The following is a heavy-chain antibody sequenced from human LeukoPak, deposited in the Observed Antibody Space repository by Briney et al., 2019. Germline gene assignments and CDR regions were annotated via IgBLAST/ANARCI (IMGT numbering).Heavy chain of an antibody. CDR3: ARHGWSGSGPYYYGMDV. V-gene: IGHV4-59*08. J-gene: IGHJ6*02. Sequence: SETLSLTCTVSGGSISSYYWSWIRQPPGKGLERIGYIYYSGSTNYNPSLKSRVTISVDTSKNQFSLKLSSVTAADTAVYYCARHGWSGSGPYYYGMDVWGQGTTATVSS. CDR2: IYYSGST. D-gene: IGHD3-3*01. CDR1: GGSISSYY.